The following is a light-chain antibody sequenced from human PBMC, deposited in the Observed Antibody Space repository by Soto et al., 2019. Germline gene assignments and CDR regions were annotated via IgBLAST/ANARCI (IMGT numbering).Light chain of an antibody. J-gene: IGKJ5*01. V-gene: IGKV3-20*01. CDR1: ESVSSN. CDR3: QQYGSSIT. Sequence: THSPATLSVSPGERATLSCSAIESVSSNLAWYQQRPGQAPRLVIYGASSRATGIPDRFSGSGSGTDFTLTISRLEPEDFAVYYCQQYGSSITFGQGTRLEIK. CDR2: GAS.